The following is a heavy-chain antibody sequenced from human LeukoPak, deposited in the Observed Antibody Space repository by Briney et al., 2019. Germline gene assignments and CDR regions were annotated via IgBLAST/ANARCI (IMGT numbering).Heavy chain of an antibody. V-gene: IGHV3-23*01. J-gene: IGHJ4*02. Sequence: GGSLRLSCAASGFTFSSYAMSWLRQAPGKGLEWVSAVSGSGSSTYYADSVKGRFTISRDNSKNTLYLQMNSLRAEDTAVYYCAKDLSTWTSTYYFDYWGQGTLVTVSS. CDR1: GFTFSSYA. CDR2: VSGSGSST. CDR3: AKDLSTWTSTYYFDY. D-gene: IGHD2/OR15-2a*01.